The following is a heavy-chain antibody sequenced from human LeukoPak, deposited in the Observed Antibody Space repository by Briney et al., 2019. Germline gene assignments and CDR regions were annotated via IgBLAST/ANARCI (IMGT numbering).Heavy chain of an antibody. D-gene: IGHD3-22*01. CDR3: ARWDDSSGYYLDWSDY. J-gene: IGHJ4*02. Sequence: GEPLKISCKGSGYSFTSYWIGWVRQMPGKGLEWMGIIYPGDSDTRYSPSFQGQVTISADKSISTAYLQWSSLKASDTAMYYCARWDDSSGYYLDWSDYWGQGTLVTVSS. CDR2: IYPGDSDT. CDR1: GYSFTSYW. V-gene: IGHV5-51*01.